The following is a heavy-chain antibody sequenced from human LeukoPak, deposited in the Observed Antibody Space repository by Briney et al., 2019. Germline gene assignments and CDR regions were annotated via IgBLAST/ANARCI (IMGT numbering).Heavy chain of an antibody. D-gene: IGHD3-22*01. V-gene: IGHV4-34*01. CDR3: AGGRTRFITT. CDR2: INHSGST. CDR1: GGSFSGYY. Sequence: SETLSLTCAVYGGSFSGYYWSWIRQPPGKGLELIGEINHSGSTNYNPSLKSRVTISVDTSKNQFSLKLSSVTAADTAVYYCAGGRTRFITTWGQGTLVTVSS. J-gene: IGHJ5*02.